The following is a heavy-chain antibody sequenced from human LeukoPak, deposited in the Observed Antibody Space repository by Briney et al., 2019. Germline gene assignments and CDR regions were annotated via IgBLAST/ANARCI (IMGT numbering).Heavy chain of an antibody. D-gene: IGHD1-26*01. CDR1: GYTIAGYY. Sequence: ASVKVSCKAFGYTIAGYYMHWVRQAPGQGLEWVGRINPSGGSTTYAQKFQGKVTMTRDTSTSTVYMWLNSLRSEDTAVYYCAREGFYSESYFDYWGQGTLVTVSS. J-gene: IGHJ4*02. CDR2: INPSGGST. CDR3: AREGFYSESYFDY. V-gene: IGHV1-46*01.